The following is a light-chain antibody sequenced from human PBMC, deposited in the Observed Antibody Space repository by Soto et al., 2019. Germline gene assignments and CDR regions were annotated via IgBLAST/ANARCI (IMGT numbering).Light chain of an antibody. V-gene: IGLV1-40*01. CDR2: GNS. CDR1: NSNIGSGYD. Sequence: QSALTQPSSVSGAPGQRVTISCTGSNSNIGSGYDVHWYQQRPGGAPKLLIFGNSNRPSGVPDRFSGSKSDTSASLAITGLQAEDEADYYCKSYDNMKSLSQYVFGTRTKVPV. CDR3: KSYDNMKSLSQYV. J-gene: IGLJ1*01.